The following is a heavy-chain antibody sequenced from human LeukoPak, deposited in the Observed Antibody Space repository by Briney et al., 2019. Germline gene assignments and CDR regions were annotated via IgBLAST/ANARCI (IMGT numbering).Heavy chain of an antibody. CDR1: VDSIISGDYY. CDR2: IFYRGNT. J-gene: IGHJ4*02. V-gene: IGHV4-30-4*01. CDR3: ARVARFNYFDY. D-gene: IGHD3-10*01. Sequence: SETLSLTCTVSVDSIISGDYYWSWIRQPPGKGLEWIGYIFYRGNTYFNPSLKTRLTISVDTSKNQFSLNVSSVTAADTAFYYFARVARFNYFDYWGQGTLVTVSS.